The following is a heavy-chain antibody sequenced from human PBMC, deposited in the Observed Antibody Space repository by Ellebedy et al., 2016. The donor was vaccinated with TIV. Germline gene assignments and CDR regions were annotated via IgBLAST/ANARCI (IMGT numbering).Heavy chain of an antibody. D-gene: IGHD2-21*02. V-gene: IGHV3-53*01. CDR1: GFTLSTSY. Sequence: PGGSLRLSCAASGFTLSTSYMSWVRQAPGKGLEWVSVLYTGGTTHYADSGRGRFTISRDNSKNTLYLHMNNLRAEDTAVYFCAKGEVVTTIAAFDIWGQGTMVTVSS. CDR3: AKGEVVTTIAAFDI. CDR2: LYTGGTT. J-gene: IGHJ3*02.